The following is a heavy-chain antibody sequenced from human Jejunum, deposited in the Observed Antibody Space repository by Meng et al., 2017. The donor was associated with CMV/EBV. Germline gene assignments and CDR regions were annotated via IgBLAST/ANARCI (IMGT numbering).Heavy chain of an antibody. V-gene: IGHV3-74*01. CDR2: VNGDGSST. J-gene: IGHJ4*02. CDR1: GFTVKNYW. CDR3: TRRGDFDV. D-gene: IGHD3-10*01. Sequence: SGEASGFTVKNYWMHWVRQAPGKGLVWVSRVNGDGSSTSYADSVKGRFTISRDNAKNTLYLQMDSLRTEDTAVYFCTRRGDFDVWGQGTRVTVSS.